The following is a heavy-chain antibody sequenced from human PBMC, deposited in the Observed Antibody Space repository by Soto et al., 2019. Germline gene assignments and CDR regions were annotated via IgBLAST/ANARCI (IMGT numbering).Heavy chain of an antibody. CDR3: ARDYNDFWSGHXDY. D-gene: IGHD3-3*01. CDR2: ISSSSFTI. J-gene: IGHJ4*02. V-gene: IGHV3-48*01. Sequence: GGSLRLSCAASGVTFSDYSMNWVRQAPGRGLEWVSYISSSSFTIHYADSVEGRFAISRDNAKNSLYLQMNSLRAEDTAVYYCARDYNDFWSGHXDYWGQGALVTVSS. CDR1: GVTFSDYS.